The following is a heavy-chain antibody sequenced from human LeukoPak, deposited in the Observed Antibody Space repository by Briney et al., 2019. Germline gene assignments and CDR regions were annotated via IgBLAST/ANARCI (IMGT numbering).Heavy chain of an antibody. CDR2: IKSKTDGGTT. J-gene: IGHJ6*02. CDR3: TTDQTPGDYYYYYGMDV. D-gene: IGHD2-2*01. Sequence: GVSLRPSCAASGFTFSNAWMSWVRQAPGKGREWVGRIKSKTDGGTTDYAAPVKGRFTISRDDSKNTLYLQMNSLKTEDTAVYYCTTDQTPGDYYYYYGMDVWGQGTTVTVSS. V-gene: IGHV3-15*01. CDR1: GFTFSNAW.